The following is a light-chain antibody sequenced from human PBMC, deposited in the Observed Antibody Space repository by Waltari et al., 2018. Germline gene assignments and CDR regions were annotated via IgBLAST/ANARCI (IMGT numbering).Light chain of an antibody. CDR3: HSRDASGVAGS. CDR2: DKN. J-gene: IGLJ2*01. CDR1: SLRRYK. Sequence: SSELTQDPAVSVAMGQTVRSTGQGDSLRRYKARGYQQRPGQAPILVIYDKNNRPSGVPDRFSGSSSHNTGSLTITGAQAEDEASYYCHSRDASGVAGSFGGGTKLTVL. V-gene: IGLV3-19*01.